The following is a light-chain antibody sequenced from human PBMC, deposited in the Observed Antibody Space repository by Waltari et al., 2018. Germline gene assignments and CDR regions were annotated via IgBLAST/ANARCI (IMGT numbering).Light chain of an antibody. J-gene: IGLJ2*01. CDR3: QSADTNFANHVL. CDR2: KDT. Sequence: SYGLTQPPSVSVSPGQTARIPCSGDSLPKLYSYWYQQKPGQAPLLLIYKDTERPSGIPERFSGSSSGTTATLTISGVQAEDEADYYCQSADTNFANHVLFGGGTQLTVL. CDR1: SLPKLY. V-gene: IGLV3-25*03.